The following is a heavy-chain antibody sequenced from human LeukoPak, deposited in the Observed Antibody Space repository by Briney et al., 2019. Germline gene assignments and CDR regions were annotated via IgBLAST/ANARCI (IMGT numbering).Heavy chain of an antibody. Sequence: HGESLKNSCKCSGYSFTSYWIGWVRQMPGKGLEWMGITYPGDSDTRYSPSFQGQVTISADKSISTAYLQWSSLKASDTAMYYCARRHTHGSGSYAAFDYWGQGTLVTVSS. CDR2: TYPGDSDT. CDR3: ARRHTHGSGSYAAFDY. CDR1: GYSFTSYW. V-gene: IGHV5-51*01. J-gene: IGHJ4*02. D-gene: IGHD3-10*01.